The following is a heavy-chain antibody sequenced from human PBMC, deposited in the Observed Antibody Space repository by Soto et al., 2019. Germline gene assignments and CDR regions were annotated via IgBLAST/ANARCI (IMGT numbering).Heavy chain of an antibody. CDR2: SSFDGTQQ. Sequence: GGSLRLSCTASEFSLSSSDMHWVRRAPGKGLEWLAVSSFDGTQQFYGDSVKGRFTVSRDNSNNTLYLEMNSLRTEDPAVYYCAKQLRGSGWYPLDSWGQGTPVTVSS. V-gene: IGHV3-30*18. J-gene: IGHJ4*02. CDR1: EFSLSSSD. CDR3: AKQLRGSGWYPLDS. D-gene: IGHD6-19*01.